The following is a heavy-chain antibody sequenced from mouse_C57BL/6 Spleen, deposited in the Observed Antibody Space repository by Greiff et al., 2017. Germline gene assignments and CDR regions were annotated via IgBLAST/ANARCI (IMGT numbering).Heavy chain of an antibody. Sequence: EVQLQQSGTVLARPGASVKMSCKTSGYTFTSYWMHWVKQRPGQGLEWIGAIYPGNSDTSYNQKFKGKDKMTAVTSASTAYMELSSLTNEDSAVYYCTRDGKGGFAYWGQGTLVTVSA. CDR2: IYPGNSDT. CDR1: GYTFTSYW. V-gene: IGHV1-5*01. J-gene: IGHJ3*01. D-gene: IGHD2-1*01. CDR3: TRDGKGGFAY.